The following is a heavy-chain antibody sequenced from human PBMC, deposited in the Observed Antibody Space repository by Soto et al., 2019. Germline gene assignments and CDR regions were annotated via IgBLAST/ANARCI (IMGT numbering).Heavy chain of an antibody. CDR1: GFTFSSYA. Sequence: PGGSLRLCCAASGFTFSSYAMHWVRQAPGKGLEWVAVISYDGSNKYYADSVKGRFTISRDNSKNTLYLQMNSLRAEDTAVYYCAREKQWLVPFDYWGQGTLVTVSS. CDR2: ISYDGSNK. D-gene: IGHD6-19*01. V-gene: IGHV3-30-3*01. J-gene: IGHJ4*02. CDR3: AREKQWLVPFDY.